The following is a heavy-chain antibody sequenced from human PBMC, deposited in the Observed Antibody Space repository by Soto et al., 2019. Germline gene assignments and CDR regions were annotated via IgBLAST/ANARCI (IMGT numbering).Heavy chain of an antibody. CDR3: AGNYYDSSGYYYVDY. CDR2: IDPNSGGT. Sequence: GASVKVSCKASGYTFTGYYIHSVRQAPGQGLEWMGWIDPNSGGTNYAQKFQGRVTMTRDTSITTAYMELSRLRPDDTAVYYCAGNYYDSSGYYYVDYWGQGTLVTVSS. D-gene: IGHD3-22*01. CDR1: GYTFTGYY. J-gene: IGHJ4*02. V-gene: IGHV1-2*02.